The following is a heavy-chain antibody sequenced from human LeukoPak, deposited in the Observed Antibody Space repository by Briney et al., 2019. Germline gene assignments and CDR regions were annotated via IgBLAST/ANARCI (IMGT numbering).Heavy chain of an antibody. J-gene: IGHJ5*02. CDR1: GFTFSNYQ. CDR3: AREGYSYGYDH. D-gene: IGHD5-18*01. Sequence: GGSLRLSCAASGFTFSNYQMNRVRQAPGKGLEWVSCISSSSSYIYYADSVKGRFTISRDNAKNSLFLQMNSLRAEDTAVYYCAREGYSYGYDHWGQGTLVTVSS. CDR2: ISSSSSYI. V-gene: IGHV3-21*01.